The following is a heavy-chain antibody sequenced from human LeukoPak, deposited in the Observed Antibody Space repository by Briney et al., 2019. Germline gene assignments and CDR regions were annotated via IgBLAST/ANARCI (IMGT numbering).Heavy chain of an antibody. D-gene: IGHD4-17*01. CDR1: GGSISPYY. CDR3: AREVGDYGSDNWFDT. Sequence: PSETLSLTCTVSGGSISPYYWSWIRQPPGKGLEWIGYVYYSGSANYNPSLKSRVTISVATSKNQFSLKLTSVTAADTAVYYCAREVGDYGSDNWFDTWGQGTLVTVSS. V-gene: IGHV4-59*01. J-gene: IGHJ5*02. CDR2: VYYSGSA.